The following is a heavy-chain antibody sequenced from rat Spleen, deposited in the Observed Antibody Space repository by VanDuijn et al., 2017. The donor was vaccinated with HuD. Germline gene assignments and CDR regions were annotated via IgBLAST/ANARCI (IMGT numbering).Heavy chain of an antibody. Sequence: EVQLVESGGGLVQPGRSLKLSCVASGFTFNNYWMTWIRQAPGKGLEWVASITNTGASTYYPDSVRGRFSISKNNAKGTLYLQMNSLRSEDTATYYCATERGYDDGTYYYDYWGQGVMVTVSS. CDR2: ITNTGAST. CDR1: GFTFNNYW. V-gene: IGHV5-31*01. D-gene: IGHD1-12*02. J-gene: IGHJ2*01. CDR3: ATERGYDDGTYYYDY.